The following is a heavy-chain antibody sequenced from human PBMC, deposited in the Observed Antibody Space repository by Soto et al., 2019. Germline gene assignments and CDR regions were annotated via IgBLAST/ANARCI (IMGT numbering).Heavy chain of an antibody. CDR1: GGPFNTFG. CDR2: IIPKYGKT. V-gene: IGHV1-69*01. D-gene: IGHD2-2*01. J-gene: IGHJ4*02. CDR3: ARTRQRRPVFYVDY. Sequence: QGQLMQSGAEVTKPGSSVKVSCKASGGPFNTFGISGVRQAPGQGLEWRGGIIPKYGKTNYARRFQGRVTITADESTTTAYLELSSLRHDDTAIYYCARTRQRRPVFYVDYWGQGTPISVTS.